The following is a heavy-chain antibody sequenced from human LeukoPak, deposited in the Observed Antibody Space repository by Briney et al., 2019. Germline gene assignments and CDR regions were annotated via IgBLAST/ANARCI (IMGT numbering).Heavy chain of an antibody. CDR2: IYYSGST. J-gene: IGHJ5*02. CDR1: GGSISSSSYY. Sequence: SETLSLTCTVSGGSISSSSYYWGWIRQPPGKGLEWIGSIYYSGSTNYNPSLKSRVTISVDTSKNQFSLKLSSVTAADTAVYYCARDERSWFDPWGQGTLVTVSS. CDR3: ARDERSWFDP. V-gene: IGHV4-39*07.